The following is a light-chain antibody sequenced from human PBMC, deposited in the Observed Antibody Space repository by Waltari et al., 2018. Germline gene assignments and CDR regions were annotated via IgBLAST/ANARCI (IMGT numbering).Light chain of an antibody. CDR1: TSDIGSYEY. Sequence: QSVLTQRASVSGSPGQSITISCTGTTSDIGSYEYVSWYQHHPGKVPKVIIYELSQRPLGVSNRFSGSKSGNSASLTISGLQAEDEADYYCSSATSSGTVVFGGGTRLTVL. CDR3: SSATSSGTVV. J-gene: IGLJ2*01. CDR2: ELS. V-gene: IGLV2-14*01.